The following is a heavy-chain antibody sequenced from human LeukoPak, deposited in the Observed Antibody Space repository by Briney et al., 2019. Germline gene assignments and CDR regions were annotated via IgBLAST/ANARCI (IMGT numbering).Heavy chain of an antibody. J-gene: IGHJ5*02. V-gene: IGHV4-4*07. D-gene: IGHD6-13*01. CDR1: GGSISSYY. CDR3: ARDSVSSPGGFDP. Sequence: PSETLSLTCTGSGGSISSYYWSWLQQPAAKGLEWIGRNYTSGSTNYNPSLKSRVTMSVYTSKNQFSLKLSSVTAADTAVYYCARDSVSSPGGFDPWGQGTLVTVSS. CDR2: NYTSGST.